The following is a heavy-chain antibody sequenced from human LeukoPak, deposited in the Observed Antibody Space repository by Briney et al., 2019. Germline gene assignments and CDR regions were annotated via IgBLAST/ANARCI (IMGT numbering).Heavy chain of an antibody. D-gene: IGHD1-26*01. CDR2: ISGSGGST. CDR3: ARGAVAGANFDY. V-gene: IGHV3-23*01. Sequence: GGSLRLSCAASGFTFSSYAMSWVRQAPGKGLEWVSAISGSGGSTYYAHSVKGRFTISRDNSKNTLYLQMNSRRAEDTAVYYCARGAVAGANFDYWGLGTLVTVSS. CDR1: GFTFSSYA. J-gene: IGHJ4*02.